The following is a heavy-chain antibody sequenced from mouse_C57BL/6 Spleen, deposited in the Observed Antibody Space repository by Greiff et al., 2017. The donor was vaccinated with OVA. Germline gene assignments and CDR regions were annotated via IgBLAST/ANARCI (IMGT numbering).Heavy chain of an antibody. CDR3: AREIGYYYGYCGYAMDY. CDR2: IYPGSGST. J-gene: IGHJ4*01. CDR1: GYTFTSYW. D-gene: IGHD2-3*01. V-gene: IGHV1-55*01. Sequence: VQLQQPGAELVKPGASVKMSCKASGYTFTSYWITWVKQRPGQGLEWIGDIYPGSGSTNYNEKFKSKATLTVDTSSSTAYMQLSSLTSEDSAVYYCAREIGYYYGYCGYAMDYWGQGTSVTVSS.